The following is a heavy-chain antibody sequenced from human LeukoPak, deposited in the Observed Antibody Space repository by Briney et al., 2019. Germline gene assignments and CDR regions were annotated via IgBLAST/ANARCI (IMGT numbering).Heavy chain of an antibody. Sequence: PSETLSLTCTVSGGSISSYYWSWIRQPPGKGLEWIGYIDYSGSTNDNPSHKSRVTISLDTSKNQFSLKLTSVTAADTAVYYCARGWVGRTRISMIRGVYYYHMDVWGKGTTVTVSS. V-gene: IGHV4-59*01. CDR3: ARGWVGRTRISMIRGVYYYHMDV. D-gene: IGHD3-10*01. CDR1: GGSISSYY. J-gene: IGHJ6*03. CDR2: IDYSGST.